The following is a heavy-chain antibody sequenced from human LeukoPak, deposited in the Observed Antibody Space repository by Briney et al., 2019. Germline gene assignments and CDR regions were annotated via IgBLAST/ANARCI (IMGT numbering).Heavy chain of an antibody. CDR3: ASRRITIFGVVMDV. D-gene: IGHD3-3*01. CDR2: IIPILGTA. Sequence: SVKVSCKASGGTFSSYTISWVRQAPGQGLEWTGRIIPILGTANYAQKFQGRVTITADESTSTAYMELSSLRSEDTAVYYCASRRITIFGVVMDVWGKGTTVTVSS. J-gene: IGHJ6*04. V-gene: IGHV1-69*08. CDR1: GGTFSSYT.